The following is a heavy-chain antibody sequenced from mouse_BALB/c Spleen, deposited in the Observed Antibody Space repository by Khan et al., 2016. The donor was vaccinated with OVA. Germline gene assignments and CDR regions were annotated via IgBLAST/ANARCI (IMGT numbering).Heavy chain of an antibody. V-gene: IGHV1-26*01. J-gene: IGHJ3*01. Sequence: VQLQQSGPDLVKTGASVKISCMASGYSFTAYYMNWVRLSHGKSLECIGRINPNTYNINYNQKFKGKAILTVDTSSSTAYMELRSLTSEDSAVYFCARGYEFFASWGQGTLVTVSA. D-gene: IGHD2-14*01. CDR1: GYSFTAYY. CDR3: ARGYEFFAS. CDR2: INPNTYNI.